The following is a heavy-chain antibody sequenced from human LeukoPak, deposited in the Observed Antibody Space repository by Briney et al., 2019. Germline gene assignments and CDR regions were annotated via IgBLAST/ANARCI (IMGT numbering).Heavy chain of an antibody. J-gene: IGHJ5*02. Sequence: PSETLSLTCTVSGGSISSHYWSWIRQPPGKGLEWIGYIYYSGSTNYNSSLKSRVTISVDTSKNQFSLKLSSVTAADTAVYYCARAHGGNWFDPWGQGTLVTVSS. D-gene: IGHD2-15*01. CDR1: GGSISSHY. V-gene: IGHV4-59*11. CDR2: IYYSGST. CDR3: ARAHGGNWFDP.